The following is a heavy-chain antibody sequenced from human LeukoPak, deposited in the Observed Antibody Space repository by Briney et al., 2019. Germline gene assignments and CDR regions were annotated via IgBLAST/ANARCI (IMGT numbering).Heavy chain of an antibody. CDR1: GGSISSYY. CDR2: IYYSGST. V-gene: IGHV4-59*08. Sequence: SETLSLTCTVSGGSISSYYWSWIRQPPGKGLEWIGYIYYSGSTNYNPSLKSRVTISVDTSKNQFSLKLSSVTAADTAVYYCARSGYYYDSQSVMSHWYFDLWGRGTLVTVSS. D-gene: IGHD3-22*01. J-gene: IGHJ2*01. CDR3: ARSGYYYDSQSVMSHWYFDL.